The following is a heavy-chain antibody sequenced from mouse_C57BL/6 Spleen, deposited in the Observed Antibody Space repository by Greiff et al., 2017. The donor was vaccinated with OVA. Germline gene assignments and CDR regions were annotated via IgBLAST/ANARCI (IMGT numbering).Heavy chain of an antibody. D-gene: IGHD2-1*01. CDR2: IDPSDSYT. J-gene: IGHJ2*01. Sequence: VQLQQSGAELVMPGASVKLSCKASGYTFTSYWMHWVKQRPGQGLEWIGEIDPSDSYTNYNQKFKGKSTLTVDKSSSTAYMQLSSLTSEDSAVYYCARREVYYGNYQGYFDYWGQGTTLTVSS. CDR3: ARREVYYGNYQGYFDY. CDR1: GYTFTSYW. V-gene: IGHV1-69*01.